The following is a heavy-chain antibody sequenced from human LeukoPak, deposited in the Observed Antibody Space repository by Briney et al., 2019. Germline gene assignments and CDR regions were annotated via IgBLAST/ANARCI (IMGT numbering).Heavy chain of an antibody. J-gene: IGHJ6*03. D-gene: IGHD1-1*01. Sequence: SETLSLTCTVSGGSISSYYWSWIRQPAGKGLEWIGRIYTSGSTNYNPSLKSRVTMSVDTSKNQFSLRLRSVTAADTAVYFCARGRVSSSTWYSTYYYYFYMDVWGKGTTVTVSS. CDR2: IYTSGST. CDR3: ARGRVSSSTWYSTYYYYFYMDV. CDR1: GGSISSYY. V-gene: IGHV4-4*07.